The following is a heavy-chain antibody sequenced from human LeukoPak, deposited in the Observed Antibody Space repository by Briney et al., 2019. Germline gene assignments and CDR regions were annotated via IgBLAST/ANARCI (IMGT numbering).Heavy chain of an antibody. J-gene: IGHJ4*02. CDR2: IYYSGST. CDR3: ARAPYSYGFVLDY. V-gene: IGHV4-59*01. Sequence: SETLSLTCTVSGGSISSYYWSWIRQPPGKGLEWIGYIYYSGSTNYNPSLKSRVTISVDTSKNQFSLKLSSVTAADTAVYCCARAPYSYGFVLDYWGQGTLVTVSS. CDR1: GGSISSYY. D-gene: IGHD5-18*01.